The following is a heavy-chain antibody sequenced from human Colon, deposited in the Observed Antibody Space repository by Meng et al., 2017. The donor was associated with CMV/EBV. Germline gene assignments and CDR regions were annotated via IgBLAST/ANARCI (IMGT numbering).Heavy chain of an antibody. J-gene: IGHJ4*02. D-gene: IGHD3-10*01. CDR1: GVPFATYS. CDR2: ISSSSSTI. V-gene: IGHV3-48*02. CDR3: ARDGAAGFYGSGSYFFDF. Sequence: GESLKISCAVSGVPFATYSMHWVRQAPGKGPEWVAFISSSSSTIFYADSVQGRFTISRENAKNSLFLQMDSLRDEDTAVYYCARDGAAGFYGSGSYFFDFWGQGTLVTVSS.